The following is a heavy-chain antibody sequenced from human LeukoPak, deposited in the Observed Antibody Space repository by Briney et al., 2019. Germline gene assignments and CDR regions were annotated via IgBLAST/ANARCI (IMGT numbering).Heavy chain of an antibody. CDR2: VYYSGST. D-gene: IGHD3-16*01. V-gene: IGHV4-39*01. CDR3: ARPLVAAAAFMNY. J-gene: IGHJ4*02. CDR1: GGSITSGLYY. Sequence: SETLSLTCTVSGGSITSGLYYWPWLRQTPGKGLDWIGSVYYSGSTYYNPSLKSRVTISVDTSKNQFSLKLSSVTAADTALYYCARPLVAAAAFMNYWGQGTLVIVSS.